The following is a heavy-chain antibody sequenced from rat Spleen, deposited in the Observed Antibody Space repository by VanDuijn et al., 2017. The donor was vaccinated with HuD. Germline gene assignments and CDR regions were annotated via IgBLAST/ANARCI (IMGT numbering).Heavy chain of an antibody. CDR1: GFTFSDYG. Sequence: EVQLVASDGGLVQPGRSLKLSCAASGFTFSDYGVAWVRQAPTTGLEWVATISYGDSSGHSSTYYRDSVKGRFTISTDNAKSTLSLQMDSLRSEDTATYYCARRHYGYTDYFDYWGQGVMVTVSS. V-gene: IGHV5-29*01. CDR2: ISYGDSSGHSST. D-gene: IGHD1-9*01. J-gene: IGHJ2*01. CDR3: ARRHYGYTDYFDY.